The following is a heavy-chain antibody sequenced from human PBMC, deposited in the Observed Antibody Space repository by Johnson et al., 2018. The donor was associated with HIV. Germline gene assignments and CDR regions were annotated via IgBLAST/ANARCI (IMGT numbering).Heavy chain of an antibody. J-gene: IGHJ3*02. CDR1: GFTFSSYG. Sequence: VQLVESGGGVVQPGGSLRLSCAASGFTFSSYGMHWVRQATGKGLEWVSAIGTAGDTYYPGSVKGRFTISRDHAKNSLYLQMNSLTAGDMAVYYCARSEYSSSWSNAFDIWGQGTMVTVSS. D-gene: IGHD6-13*01. CDR3: ARSEYSSSWSNAFDI. CDR2: IGTAGDT. V-gene: IGHV3-13*01.